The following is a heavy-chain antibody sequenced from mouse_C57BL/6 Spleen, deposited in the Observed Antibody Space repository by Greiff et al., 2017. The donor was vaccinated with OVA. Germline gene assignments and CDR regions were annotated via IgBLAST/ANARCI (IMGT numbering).Heavy chain of an antibody. CDR1: GFTFSSYA. CDR2: ISSGGDYI. D-gene: IGHD1-1*01. CDR3: TREGYGSRGYAMDY. Sequence: EVMLVESGEGLVKPGGSLKLSCAASGFTFSSYAMSWVRQTPEKRLEWVAYISSGGDYIYYADTVKGRFTISRDNARNTLYLQMSSLKSEDTAMYYCTREGYGSRGYAMDYWGQGTSVTVSS. V-gene: IGHV5-9-1*02. J-gene: IGHJ4*01.